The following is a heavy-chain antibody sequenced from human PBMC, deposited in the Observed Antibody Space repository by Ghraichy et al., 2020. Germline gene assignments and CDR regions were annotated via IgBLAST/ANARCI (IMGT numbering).Heavy chain of an antibody. CDR3: ARALTGTTYDY. J-gene: IGHJ4*02. Sequence: SETLSLTCAVYGESLNGYYWNWIRQPPGKGLEWIGEINYSGSTNYNPSLKSRVTISVDTSKNQFSLRLSSVTAADAAIYYCARALTGTTYDYWGQGTLVSVSS. CDR2: INYSGST. V-gene: IGHV4-34*01. D-gene: IGHD1-20*01. CDR1: GESLNGYY.